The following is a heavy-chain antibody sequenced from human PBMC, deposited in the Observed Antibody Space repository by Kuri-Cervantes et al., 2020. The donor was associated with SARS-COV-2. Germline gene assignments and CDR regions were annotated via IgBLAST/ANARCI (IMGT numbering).Heavy chain of an antibody. CDR2: IKQDGSEK. CDR3: ARAQLGAVGAFDI. Sequence: GGSLRLSCAASGFTFSSYWMSWVRQAPGKGLEWVANIKQDGSEKYYVESVKGRFTVSRDNAENSLYLQLNTVRAEDTAVYYCARAQLGAVGAFDIWGQGAMVTVSS. J-gene: IGHJ3*02. V-gene: IGHV3-7*01. D-gene: IGHD3-16*01. CDR1: GFTFSSYW.